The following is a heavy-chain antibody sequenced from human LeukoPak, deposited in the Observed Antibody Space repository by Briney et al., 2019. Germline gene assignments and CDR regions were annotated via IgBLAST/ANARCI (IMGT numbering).Heavy chain of an antibody. V-gene: IGHV1-3*01. Sequence: ASVTVSCKASEYTFTDYAINWVRQAPGQRLEWMGWINAGNGNTRYSQRFQGRVTITRDTSASTAYMELSSLRSEDTAVYYCARGSRGLYSNYVSYFDYWGQGTLVTVSS. CDR3: ARGSRGLYSNYVSYFDY. CDR2: INAGNGNT. CDR1: EYTFTDYA. J-gene: IGHJ4*02. D-gene: IGHD4-11*01.